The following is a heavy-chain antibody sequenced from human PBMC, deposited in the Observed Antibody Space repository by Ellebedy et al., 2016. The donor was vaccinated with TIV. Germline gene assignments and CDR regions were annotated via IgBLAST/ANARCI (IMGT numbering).Heavy chain of an antibody. J-gene: IGHJ3*02. V-gene: IGHV3-74*01. CDR1: GFTFSSYW. Sequence: PGGSLRLSCAASGFTFSSYWMHWVRQAPGKGLVWVSRINSDGSSTSYADSVKGRFTISRDNAKNTLYLQMNSLRAEDTAVYYCYSLSSGYYDDAFDIWGQGTMVTVSS. CDR2: INSDGSST. D-gene: IGHD3-22*01. CDR3: YSLSSGYYDDAFDI.